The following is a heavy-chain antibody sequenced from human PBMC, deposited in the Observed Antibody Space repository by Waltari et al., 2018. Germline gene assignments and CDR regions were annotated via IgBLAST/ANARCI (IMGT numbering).Heavy chain of an antibody. Sequence: QVQLVESGGGVVQPGRSLRLSCAASGFTFSSYAMHWVRQAPGKGLEWVAVISDDGSNKYYADSVKGRFTISRDNSKNTLYLQMNSLRAEDTAVYYCARERGTSYFDYWGQGTLVTISS. D-gene: IGHD1-1*01. CDR3: ARERGTSYFDY. J-gene: IGHJ4*02. CDR2: ISDDGSNK. V-gene: IGHV3-30-3*01. CDR1: GFTFSSYA.